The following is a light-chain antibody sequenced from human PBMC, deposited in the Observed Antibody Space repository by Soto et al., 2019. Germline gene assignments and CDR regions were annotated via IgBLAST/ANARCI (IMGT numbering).Light chain of an antibody. J-gene: IGKJ5*01. CDR3: QQYNGWPIT. Sequence: EIVLMQSPGTLSLSPGERATLSCRASQSIKRSYLAWHQQKPGQAPRLLIYGASTRATGFPARFSGSGSGTEFTLTISSLQSEDFAVYYCQQYNGWPITFGQGTRLEIK. CDR2: GAS. CDR1: QSIKRSY. V-gene: IGKV3-15*01.